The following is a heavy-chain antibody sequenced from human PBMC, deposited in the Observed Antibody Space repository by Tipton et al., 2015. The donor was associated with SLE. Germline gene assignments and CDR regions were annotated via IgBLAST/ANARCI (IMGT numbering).Heavy chain of an antibody. V-gene: IGHV1-2*06. J-gene: IGHJ2*01. D-gene: IGHD4-17*01. CDR2: INPNSGGT. CDR3: AFTVTTDWYFDL. Sequence: QSGPEVKKPGASVKVSCKASGYTSTGYYMHWVRQAPGQGLEWMGRINPNSGGTNYAQKFQGRVTMTRDTSISTAYMELSRLRSDDTAVYYCAFTVTTDWYFDLWGRGTLVTVSS. CDR1: GYTSTGYY.